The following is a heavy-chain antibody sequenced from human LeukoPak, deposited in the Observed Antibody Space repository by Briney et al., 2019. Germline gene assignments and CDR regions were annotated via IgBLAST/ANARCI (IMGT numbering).Heavy chain of an antibody. CDR3: ARGNTKGYYYYYYMDV. CDR1: GYTLTSYG. V-gene: IGHV1-18*01. Sequence: GASVKVSCKASGYTLTSYGISWVRQAPGQGLEWMGWISAYNGNTNYAQKLQGRVTMTTDTSTSTAYMELRSLRSDDTAVYYCARGNTKGYYYYYYMDVWGKGTTVTVSS. CDR2: ISAYNGNT. D-gene: IGHD3-3*01. J-gene: IGHJ6*03.